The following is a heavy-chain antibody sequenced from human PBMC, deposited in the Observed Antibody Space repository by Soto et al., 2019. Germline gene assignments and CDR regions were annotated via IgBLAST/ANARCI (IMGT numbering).Heavy chain of an antibody. J-gene: IGHJ4*02. CDR3: ARGRVFGVVLLDY. Sequence: QVQLQQWGAGLLKPSETLSLTCAVYGGSFSGYYWSWIRQPPGKGLEWIGEINHSGSTNYNPSLKSRVTISVETSKNQFSLKLSSVTAADTAVYYCARGRVFGVVLLDYWGQGTLVTVSS. CDR2: INHSGST. D-gene: IGHD3-3*01. V-gene: IGHV4-34*01. CDR1: GGSFSGYY.